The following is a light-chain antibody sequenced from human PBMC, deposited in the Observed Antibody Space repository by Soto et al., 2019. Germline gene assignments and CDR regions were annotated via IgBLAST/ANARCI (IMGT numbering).Light chain of an antibody. CDR1: SSDVGGYNY. V-gene: IGLV2-14*01. CDR3: SSYTSSTNWV. CDR2: DVS. J-gene: IGLJ3*02. Sequence: QSALTQPASVSGSPGQSITISCTGTSSDVGGYNYVSWYQQHPGKAPKLMIYDVSNRPSGVSNRFSGSKPGNTASLTISGLQAEDEADYYCSSYTSSTNWVFGGGTKVTVL.